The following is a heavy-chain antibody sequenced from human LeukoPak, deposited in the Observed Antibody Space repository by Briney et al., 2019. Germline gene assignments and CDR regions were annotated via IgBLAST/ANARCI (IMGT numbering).Heavy chain of an antibody. CDR2: ISSSSSTI. D-gene: IGHD3-10*01. CDR1: EFTFSSYN. J-gene: IGHJ6*03. V-gene: IGHV3-48*01. Sequence: GGSLRLSCAASEFTFSSYNMNWLRQAPGKGLEWVSYISSSSSTIYYADSVKGRFTISRDNPKNSLYLQMNSLRAEDTAVYYCARDRKGYGSGSHYMDVWGKGTTVTVSS. CDR3: ARDRKGYGSGSHYMDV.